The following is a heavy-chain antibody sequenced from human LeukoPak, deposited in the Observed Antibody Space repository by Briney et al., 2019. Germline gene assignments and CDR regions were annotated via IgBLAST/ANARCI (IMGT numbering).Heavy chain of an antibody. CDR2: INPNSGGT. J-gene: IGHJ4*02. Sequence: ASVKVSCKASGYTFTGYYMHWVRQAPGQGLEWMGWINPNSGGTNYAQKFQGRVTMTRDTSISTAYMELSRLRSDDTAVYYCARAQCYYDSSGSGFDYWGQGTLVTVSS. CDR1: GYTFTGYY. V-gene: IGHV1-2*02. D-gene: IGHD3-22*01. CDR3: ARAQCYYDSSGSGFDY.